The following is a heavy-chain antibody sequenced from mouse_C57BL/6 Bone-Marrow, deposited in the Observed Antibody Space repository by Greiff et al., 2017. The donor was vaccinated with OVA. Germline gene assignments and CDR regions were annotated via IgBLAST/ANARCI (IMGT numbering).Heavy chain of an antibody. CDR3: ARYYYSSSFLFAY. V-gene: IGHV1-81*01. CDR2: IYPRSGNT. Sequence: VQLQQSGAELARPGASVKLSCKASGYTFTSYGISWVKQRTGQGLEWIGEIYPRSGNTYYNEKFKGKATLTADKSSSTAYMEIRSLTSEDSAVYFCARYYYSSSFLFAYWGQGTLVTVSA. CDR1: GYTFTSYG. J-gene: IGHJ3*01. D-gene: IGHD1-1*01.